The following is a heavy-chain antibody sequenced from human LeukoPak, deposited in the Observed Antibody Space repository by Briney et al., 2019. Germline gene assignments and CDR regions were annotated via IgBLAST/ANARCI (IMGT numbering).Heavy chain of an antibody. CDR3: ARHVAFGEPADWFDP. D-gene: IGHD3-10*01. Sequence: SETLSLTCTVSGGSISSSSYYWGWIRQPPGKGLEWIGSIYYSGSTYYNPSLKSRVTISVDTSKNRFSLKLSSVTAADTAVYYCARHVAFGEPADWFDPWGQGTLVTVSS. V-gene: IGHV4-39*01. CDR1: GGSISSSSYY. J-gene: IGHJ5*02. CDR2: IYYSGST.